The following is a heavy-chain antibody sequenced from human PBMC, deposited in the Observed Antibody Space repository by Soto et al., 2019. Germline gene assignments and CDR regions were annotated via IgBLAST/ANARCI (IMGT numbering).Heavy chain of an antibody. Sequence: QVQLVESGGGVVQPGRSLRLSCEASGFTFSSYGMHWVRQAPGKGLEWVAVIWYDGSNKYYADSVKGRFTISRDNSKKTLYLQMNSLRAEDTAVYYCARVGGDNDWFDPWGQGTLVTVSS. J-gene: IGHJ5*02. CDR2: IWYDGSNK. D-gene: IGHD2-21*01. V-gene: IGHV3-33*01. CDR3: ARVGGDNDWFDP. CDR1: GFTFSSYG.